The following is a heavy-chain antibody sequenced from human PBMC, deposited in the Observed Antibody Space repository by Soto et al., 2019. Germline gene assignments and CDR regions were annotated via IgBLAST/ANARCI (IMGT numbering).Heavy chain of an antibody. CDR2: ISFSGGST. CDR1: GFTFSNYA. CDR3: AKDQGSSWYEIDY. D-gene: IGHD6-13*01. V-gene: IGHV3-23*01. Sequence: EVQLLESGGGLVQPGGSLRLSCAASGFTFSNYAVTWVRQAPGKGLEWVSTISFSGGSTYYADSVKGRFTISRDNSKNTLYLQMNSLRAEDTAVYYCAKDQGSSWYEIDYWGQGTLVTVSS. J-gene: IGHJ4*02.